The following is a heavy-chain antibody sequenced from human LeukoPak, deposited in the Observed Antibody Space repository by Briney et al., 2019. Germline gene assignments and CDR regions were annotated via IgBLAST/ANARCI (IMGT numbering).Heavy chain of an antibody. CDR2: ISYTGNT. CDR1: GVSINSNTYS. Sequence: SETLSLTCTVSGVSINSNTYSWGWIRQTPGEGLEWIGTISYTGNTYFNPSLKSRVTIFVDASKTQFSLKLSSLTAADTAVYYCARHFGYDDTTDFQGVPDYWGQGSLVTVSS. V-gene: IGHV4-39*01. J-gene: IGHJ4*02. CDR3: ARHFGYDDTTDFQGVPDY. D-gene: IGHD5-12*01.